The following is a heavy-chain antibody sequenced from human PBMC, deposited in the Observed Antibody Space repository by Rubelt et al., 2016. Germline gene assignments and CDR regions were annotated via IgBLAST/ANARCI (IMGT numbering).Heavy chain of an antibody. J-gene: IGHJ4*02. D-gene: IGHD4-17*01. CDR3: ARAPPTGGFDY. CDR1: GGSISSYY. Sequence: QVQLQESGPGLVKPSETLSLTCTVSGGSISSYYWSWIRQPPGKGLEWIGYIYYSGSTNYNPSLKSRVTISVDTSKNQVSLRLSSVTAAYTAVYYCARAPPTGGFDYWGQGTLVTVSS. V-gene: IGHV4-59*01. CDR2: IYYSGST.